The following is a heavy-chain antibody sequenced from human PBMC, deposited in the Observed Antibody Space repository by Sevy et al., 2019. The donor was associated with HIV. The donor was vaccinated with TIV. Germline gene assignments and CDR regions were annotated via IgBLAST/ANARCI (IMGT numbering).Heavy chain of an antibody. CDR2: ISNDGRDV. Sequence: GGSLRLSCAASGFTFSNYGIHWVRQVPGKGLDWVSLISNDGRDVIYADSVKGRFTMSRDNSKNTLFLQMNSLRAEDTAIYYCARGDRGLHLLSYYYALDVWGQGTTVTVSS. V-gene: IGHV3-30*03. D-gene: IGHD5-18*01. CDR1: GFTFSNYG. CDR3: ARGDRGLHLLSYYYALDV. J-gene: IGHJ6*02.